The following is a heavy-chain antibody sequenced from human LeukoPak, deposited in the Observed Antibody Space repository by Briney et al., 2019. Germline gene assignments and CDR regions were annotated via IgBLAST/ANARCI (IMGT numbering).Heavy chain of an antibody. V-gene: IGHV3-9*01. CDR1: GFAFDHYA. CDR3: AKVHNTALVVAFDF. Sequence: GGSLTLSCAASGFAFDHYAMHWVRQAPGKGLECVSAISWNGNTIVYADSVKCRFTISRDNAKNSLYLQMNRLRIEDTAFYYCAKVHNTALVVAFDFRGQRTLVTVSS. D-gene: IGHD5-18*01. CDR2: ISWNGNTI. J-gene: IGHJ4*02.